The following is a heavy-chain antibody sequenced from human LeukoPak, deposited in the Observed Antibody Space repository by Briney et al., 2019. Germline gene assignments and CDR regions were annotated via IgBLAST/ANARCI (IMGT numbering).Heavy chain of an antibody. CDR2: IYHSGST. D-gene: IGHD2-15*01. V-gene: IGHV4-59*12. CDR3: ARADGGCSGGSCYEYFQH. Sequence: SETLSLTCTVSGGSISSYYCSWIRQPPGKGLEWIGYIYHSGSTYYNPSLKSRVTISVDRSKNQFSLKLSSVTAADTAVYYCARADGGCSGGSCYEYFQHWGQGTLVTVSS. J-gene: IGHJ1*01. CDR1: GGSISSYY.